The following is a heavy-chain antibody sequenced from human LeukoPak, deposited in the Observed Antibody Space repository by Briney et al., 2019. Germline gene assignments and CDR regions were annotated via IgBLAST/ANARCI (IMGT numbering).Heavy chain of an antibody. J-gene: IGHJ4*02. Sequence: GGSLRLSCAASGFTVSSNYMSWVRQAPGKGLEWVAVIWHDGSIKYYADFVKGRFTISRDNAKNTLYLQLDSLRGEDTAVYYCARAVGPFDYWGQGTLVTVAS. D-gene: IGHD2-15*01. CDR3: ARAVGPFDY. V-gene: IGHV3-33*08. CDR2: IWHDGSIK. CDR1: GFTVSSNY.